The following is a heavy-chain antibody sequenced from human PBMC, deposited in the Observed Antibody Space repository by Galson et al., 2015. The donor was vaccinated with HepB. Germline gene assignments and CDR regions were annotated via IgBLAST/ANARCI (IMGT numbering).Heavy chain of an antibody. CDR1: GGSITSGGYF. CDR3: ARDSYDATGYYFHY. Sequence: SLSLTRTVSGGSITSGGYFWNGLRQHPGKGLEWIGYMHNRGSTYDNRSLRRRATLPIDWNWNLMHLKLSSVTAADTAVYFRARDSYDATGYYFHYWGQGTLVTVS. D-gene: IGHD4/OR15-4a*01. CDR2: MHNRGST. V-gene: IGHV4-31*03. J-gene: IGHJ4*02.